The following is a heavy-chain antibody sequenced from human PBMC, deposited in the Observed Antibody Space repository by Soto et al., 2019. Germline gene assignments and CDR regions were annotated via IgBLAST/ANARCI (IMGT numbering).Heavy chain of an antibody. Sequence: SGPTLVNPTQTLTLTCTFSGFSLSTSGMCVSWIRQPPGKALEWLALIDWDDDKYYSTSLKTRLTISKDTSKNQVVLTMTNMDPVDTATYYCARSSWAPELIPYVMDVRGQGSSVTGSS. V-gene: IGHV2-70*01. D-gene: IGHD1-7*01. CDR3: ARSSWAPELIPYVMDV. J-gene: IGHJ6*02. CDR2: IDWDDDK. CDR1: GFSLSTSGMC.